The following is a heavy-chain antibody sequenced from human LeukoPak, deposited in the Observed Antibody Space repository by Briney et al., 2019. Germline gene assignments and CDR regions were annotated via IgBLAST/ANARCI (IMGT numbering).Heavy chain of an antibody. Sequence: GGSLRLSCAASGFTFRNYDMHWVRQVTGKGLEWVSGIGTAGDTYFAGSVKGRFTISRENAKNSVYLQLNSLRAGDTAVYFCARGGAARPDYWGQGTLVTVSS. V-gene: IGHV3-13*01. CDR1: GFTFRNYD. CDR2: IGTAGDT. D-gene: IGHD6-6*01. J-gene: IGHJ4*02. CDR3: ARGGAARPDY.